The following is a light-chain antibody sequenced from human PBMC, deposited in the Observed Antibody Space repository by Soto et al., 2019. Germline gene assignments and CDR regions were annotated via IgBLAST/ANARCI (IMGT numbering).Light chain of an antibody. CDR2: NNN. J-gene: IGLJ3*02. CDR3: AAWDESLNARGV. Sequence: QSVLTQPPSASGTPGQRVTISCSGSRSNIGYNAVSWYQQLPGTAPKLLIYNNNQRPSGVPDGFAGYKSGTSASLAISALQSEDEADYYGAAWDESLNARGVFGGGTKLTVL. CDR1: RSNIGYNA. V-gene: IGLV1-44*01.